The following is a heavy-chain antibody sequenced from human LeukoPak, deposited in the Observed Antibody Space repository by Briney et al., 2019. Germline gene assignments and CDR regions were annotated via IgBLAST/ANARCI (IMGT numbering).Heavy chain of an antibody. J-gene: IGHJ4*02. CDR2: IYNSGYM. V-gene: IGHV4-39*07. Sequence: SETLSLTCTVTGGSISSTNYYWGWIRQPPGKGLEWIGSIYNSGYMYYNPSLKSRVTISVDTSKNQFSLKLSSVTAADTAVYYCARGFVDIVATTNYFDYWGQGTLVTVSS. CDR1: GGSISSTNYY. CDR3: ARGFVDIVATTNYFDY. D-gene: IGHD5-12*01.